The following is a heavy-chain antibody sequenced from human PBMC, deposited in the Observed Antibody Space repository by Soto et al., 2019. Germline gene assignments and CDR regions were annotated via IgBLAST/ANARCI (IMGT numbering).Heavy chain of an antibody. V-gene: IGHV3-7*05. J-gene: IGHJ3*02. CDR3: ARDVSPGSRSLYLDAFDI. CDR2: IKRDGSGG. CDR1: GFSFSNYW. D-gene: IGHD3-10*01. Sequence: EVQLVESGGGLVQPGGSLRLSCAASGFSFSNYWMTWVRQAPGKGLERVANIKRDGSGGSYLDSVRGRFTVSRDNAKNSLYMQMDSLRAEDTALYYCARDVSPGSRSLYLDAFDIWGQGKMVTVSS.